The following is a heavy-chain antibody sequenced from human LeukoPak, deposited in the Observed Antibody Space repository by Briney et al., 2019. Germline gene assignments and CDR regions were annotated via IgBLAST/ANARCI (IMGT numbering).Heavy chain of an antibody. D-gene: IGHD3-10*01. CDR1: GVSFSGYY. V-gene: IGHV4-34*01. CDR2: INHSGST. CDR3: ARDFLGRGGFGELVY. J-gene: IGHJ4*02. Sequence: SETLSLTCAVYGVSFSGYYWNWLRQPPGKGLEWIGEINHSGSTNYNPSLKSRVTISIDTSKNQFSLKLSSVTAADTAVYYCARDFLGRGGFGELVYWGQGTLVTVSS.